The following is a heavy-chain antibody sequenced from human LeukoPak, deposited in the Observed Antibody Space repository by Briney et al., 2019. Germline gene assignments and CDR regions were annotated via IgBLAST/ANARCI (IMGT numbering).Heavy chain of an antibody. V-gene: IGHV4-59*12. CDR1: GSSISSYY. Sequence: PSETLSLTCTVSGSSISSYYWSWIRQPPGKGLEWIGYIYYSGNTNYNPSLESRVTISVDTSKNQFSLKLSSVTAADTAVYYCARGSPLGQNWFDPWGQGTLVTVSS. J-gene: IGHJ5*02. CDR3: ARGSPLGQNWFDP. D-gene: IGHD6-6*01. CDR2: IYYSGNT.